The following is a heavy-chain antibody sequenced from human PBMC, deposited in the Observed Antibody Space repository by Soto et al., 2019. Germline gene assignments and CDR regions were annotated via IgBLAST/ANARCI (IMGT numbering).Heavy chain of an antibody. CDR3: TRLEYWRNGGGDNVMDV. Sequence: EVQLVESGGGLVQPGGSLKLSCAASGFRFSGSAMHWVRQASGKGLEWVGRIKSKARDYATAYAASVKGRFIISRDDSKNTVYLQMDSLKIEDTAVYDWTRLEYWRNGGGDNVMDVWGQGTTATVSS. V-gene: IGHV3-73*01. CDR2: IKSKARDYAT. D-gene: IGHD3-16*01. J-gene: IGHJ6*02. CDR1: GFRFSGSA.